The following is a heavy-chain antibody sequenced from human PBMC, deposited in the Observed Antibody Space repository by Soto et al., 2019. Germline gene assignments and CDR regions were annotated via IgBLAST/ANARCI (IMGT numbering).Heavy chain of an antibody. CDR3: ARGDYYDTTGGFFDY. Sequence: QVQLVQSGPEVKKSGASVKVSCKASGYTFTSYGFSWVRQAPGQGPEWMGWISAYNGNSNYAQSLQGRITMTTDTSTSTGYMELRSLRSDDTAVYYCARGDYYDTTGGFFDYWGQGTLVTVSS. V-gene: IGHV1-18*04. CDR2: ISAYNGNS. CDR1: GYTFTSYG. J-gene: IGHJ4*02. D-gene: IGHD3-22*01.